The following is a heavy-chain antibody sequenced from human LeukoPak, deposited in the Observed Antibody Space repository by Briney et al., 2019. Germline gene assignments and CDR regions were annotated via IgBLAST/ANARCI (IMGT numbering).Heavy chain of an antibody. J-gene: IGHJ4*02. CDR3: ATYAGYSGYDYFDY. Sequence: GGTLRLSCAASGFTFSSYGMSWVRQAPGKGLEWVSAISGSGGSTYYADSVKGRFTISRDNSKNTLYLQMNSLRAEDTAVYYCATYAGYSGYDYFDYWGQGTLVTVSS. D-gene: IGHD5-12*01. CDR2: ISGSGGST. V-gene: IGHV3-23*01. CDR1: GFTFSSYG.